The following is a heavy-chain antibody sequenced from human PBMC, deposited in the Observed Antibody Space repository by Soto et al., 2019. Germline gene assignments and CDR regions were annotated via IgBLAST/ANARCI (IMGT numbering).Heavy chain of an antibody. CDR1: GGSISSSSYY. CDR2: IYYSGST. CDR3: ARSPRYYDSRKPFDY. Sequence: QLQLQESGPGLVKPSETLSLTCTVSGGSISSSSYYWGWIRQPPGKGLEWIGSIYYSGSTYYNPSLKSRVTISVDTSKNQFTLKLSSVTAADTAVYYCARSPRYYDSRKPFDYWGQGTLVTVSS. V-gene: IGHV4-39*01. D-gene: IGHD3-22*01. J-gene: IGHJ4*02.